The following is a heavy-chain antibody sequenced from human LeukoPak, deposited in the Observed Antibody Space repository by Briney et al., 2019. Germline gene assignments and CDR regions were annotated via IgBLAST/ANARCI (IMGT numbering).Heavy chain of an antibody. CDR1: GFTFSSYS. J-gene: IGHJ5*02. CDR3: ESRPEAGSWNWFDP. D-gene: IGHD6-13*01. CDR2: ISSSSSYI. V-gene: IGHV3-21*01. Sequence: GGSLRLSCAASGFTFSSYSMNWVRQAPGKGLEWVSSISSSSSYIYYADSVKGRFTISRDNAKNSLYLQMNSLRAEDTAVYYCESRPEAGSWNWFDPWGQGTLVTVSS.